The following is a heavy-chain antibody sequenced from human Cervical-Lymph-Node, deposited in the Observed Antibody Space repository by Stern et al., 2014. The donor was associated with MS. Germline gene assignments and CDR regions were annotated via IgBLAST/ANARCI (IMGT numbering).Heavy chain of an antibody. CDR1: GFTFSSYT. J-gene: IGHJ4*02. CDR3: ARSSSGYYPHFDY. CDR2: ISYDGNNE. Sequence: MQLVESGGGVVQPGRSLRLSCAASGFTFSSYTMHWVRQAPGTGLEWVTVISYDGNNEYYTDSVKGRFTISRDNSKNTLYLQMNSLRADDTAVYYCARSSSGYYPHFDYWGQGTLVTVFS. D-gene: IGHD3-22*01. V-gene: IGHV3-30-3*01.